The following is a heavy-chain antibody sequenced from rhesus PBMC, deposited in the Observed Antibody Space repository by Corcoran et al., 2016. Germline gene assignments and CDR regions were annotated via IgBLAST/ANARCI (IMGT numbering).Heavy chain of an antibody. D-gene: IGHD2-15*01. V-gene: IGHV4S7*01. J-gene: IGHJ4*01. Sequence: QVQLQESGPGLVKPSETLSLTCAVSGYSISSNYWSWIRTPPGKGLEWIGYIYGSSGSTYYNPALKSRVTISIDTSKNQFSLKLRSVTAADTAVYYWAKIWNYSDYWGQGVLVTVSS. CDR3: AKIWNYSDY. CDR2: IYGSSGST. CDR1: GYSISSNY.